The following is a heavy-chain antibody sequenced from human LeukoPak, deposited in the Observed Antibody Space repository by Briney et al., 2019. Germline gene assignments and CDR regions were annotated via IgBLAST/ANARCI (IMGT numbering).Heavy chain of an antibody. J-gene: IGHJ4*02. V-gene: IGHV3-30*18. Sequence: GRSLRLSCAASGFTFSSYGMHWVRQAPGKGLEWVAVISYDGSNKYYADSVRGRFTISRDNSKNTLYLQMNSLRAEDTAVYYCAKDHSLYSSSACFDYWGQGTLVTVSS. CDR1: GFTFSSYG. CDR3: AKDHSLYSSSACFDY. D-gene: IGHD6-6*01. CDR2: ISYDGSNK.